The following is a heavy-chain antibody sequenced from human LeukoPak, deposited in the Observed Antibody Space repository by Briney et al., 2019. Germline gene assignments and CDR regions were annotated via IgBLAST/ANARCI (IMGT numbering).Heavy chain of an antibody. CDR1: GYTFTGYY. Sequence: ASVKVSCKASGYTFTGYYMHWVRQAPGQGLGWMGWINPNSGGTNYAQKFQGRVTMTRDTSISTAYMELSRLRSDDTAVYYCARADVSEDAFDIWGHGTMVTVSS. V-gene: IGHV1-2*02. J-gene: IGHJ3*02. CDR2: INPNSGGT. CDR3: ARADVSEDAFDI.